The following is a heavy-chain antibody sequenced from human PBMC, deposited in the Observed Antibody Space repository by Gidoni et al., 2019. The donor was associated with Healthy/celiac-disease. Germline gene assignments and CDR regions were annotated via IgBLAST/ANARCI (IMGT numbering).Heavy chain of an antibody. CDR1: GFTFRRFA. Sequence: EVQLLESGGGLVQPVGSMRLSCAASGFTFRRFAMSWVRQARGKGLEWGSGISGSGGSTYYADSVKGRFTISRDNSKNTLYLQMNSLRAEDTAVYYCAKDGVSSSSSLVLYYYYYYMDVWGKGTTVTVSS. J-gene: IGHJ6*03. CDR3: AKDGVSSSSSLVLYYYYYYMDV. D-gene: IGHD6-6*01. CDR2: ISGSGGST. V-gene: IGHV3-23*01.